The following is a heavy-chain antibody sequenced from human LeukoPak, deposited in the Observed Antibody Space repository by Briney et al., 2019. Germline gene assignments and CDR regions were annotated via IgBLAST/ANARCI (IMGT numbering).Heavy chain of an antibody. V-gene: IGHV1-46*03. J-gene: IGHJ4*02. D-gene: IGHD3-3*01. CDR3: TLEAPASCYFDY. CDR1: GYTLTKYR. Sequence: ASVKVSCKAYGYTLTKYRVHWVRQAPGQGLEWMGIINPTDGSISYAQKFQGRVTLTRDTSTSTVYMDLSSLRSEDTAVYYCTLEAPASCYFDYWGQGTLVTVSS. CDR2: INPTDGSI.